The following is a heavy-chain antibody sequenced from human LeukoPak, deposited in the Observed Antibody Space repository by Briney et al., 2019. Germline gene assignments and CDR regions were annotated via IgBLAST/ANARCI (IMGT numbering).Heavy chain of an antibody. Sequence: SETLSLTCTVSGGSISSYYWSWIRQPPGKGLEWIGYIYYSGSTNYNPSLKSRVTISVDTSKNQFSLKLSSVTAADTAVYYCARLGVPAAKIGYYYYYMDVWGKGTTVTVSS. CDR2: IYYSGST. V-gene: IGHV4-59*08. D-gene: IGHD2-2*01. J-gene: IGHJ6*03. CDR1: GGSISSYY. CDR3: ARLGVPAAKIGYYYYYMDV.